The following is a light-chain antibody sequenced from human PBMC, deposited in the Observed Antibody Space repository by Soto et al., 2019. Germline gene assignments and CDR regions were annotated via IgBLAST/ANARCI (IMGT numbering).Light chain of an antibody. CDR3: QQYGSSPFT. V-gene: IGKV3-20*01. CDR1: LSVSSSY. Sequence: EIVLTQSPGTLPLSPGERATLSCRASLSVSSSYLVWYQQKPGQAPRPLIYGASSRATGIPDRFSGSGSGTDFTLTISRLEAEDFAVYYRQQYGSSPFTFGQGTKLEIK. J-gene: IGKJ2*01. CDR2: GAS.